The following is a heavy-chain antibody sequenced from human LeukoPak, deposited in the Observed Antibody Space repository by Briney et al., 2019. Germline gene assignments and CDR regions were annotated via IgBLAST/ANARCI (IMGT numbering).Heavy chain of an antibody. CDR1: GGSFSGYY. CDR2: INHSGST. V-gene: IGHV4-34*01. D-gene: IGHD3-10*01. CDR3: AREEMVRGVIR. J-gene: IGHJ4*02. Sequence: RPSETLSLTCAVYGGSFSGYYWSWIRQPPGKGLEWIGEINHSGSTNYNPSLKSRVTISVDTSKNQFSLKLSSVTAADTAVYYCAREEMVRGVIRWGQGTLVTVSS.